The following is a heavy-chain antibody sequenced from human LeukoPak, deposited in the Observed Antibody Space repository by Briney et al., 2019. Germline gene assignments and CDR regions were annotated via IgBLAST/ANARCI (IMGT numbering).Heavy chain of an antibody. CDR3: AKDGAGSQSYCSSTSCYVDY. CDR2: ISGSGGST. Sequence: GGSLRLSCAASVFTFSSYGMHWVRQAPGKGLEWVSAISGSGGSTYYADSVKGRFTISRDNSKHTLYLQMNSLRAEDAAVDYCAKDGAGSQSYCSSTSCYVDYWGQGTLVTVSS. D-gene: IGHD2-2*01. CDR1: VFTFSSYG. J-gene: IGHJ4*02. V-gene: IGHV3-23*01.